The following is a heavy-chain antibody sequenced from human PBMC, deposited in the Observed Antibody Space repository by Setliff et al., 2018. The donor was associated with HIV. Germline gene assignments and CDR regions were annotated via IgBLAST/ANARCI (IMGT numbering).Heavy chain of an antibody. CDR3: ARSRGIGNYHWDV. CDR2: IKEDGSEK. CDR1: GFSFSSYW. Sequence: PGGSLRLSCAASGFSFSSYWMSWVRQAPGKGLEWVANIKEDGSEKYYVDSVRGRFTISRDNAKNSLYLQMDNVGVEDTAVYYCARSRGIGNYHWDVWGTGTTVTVSS. J-gene: IGHJ6*04. D-gene: IGHD3-10*01. V-gene: IGHV3-7*01.